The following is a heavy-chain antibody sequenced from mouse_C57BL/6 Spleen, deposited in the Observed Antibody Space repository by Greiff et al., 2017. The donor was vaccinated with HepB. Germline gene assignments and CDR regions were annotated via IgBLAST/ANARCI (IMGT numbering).Heavy chain of an antibody. CDR2: INPNNGGT. J-gene: IGHJ4*01. Sequence: VQLQQSGPELVKPGASVKMSCKASGYTFTDYNMHWVKQSHGKSLEWIGYINPNNGGTSYNQKFKGKATLTVNKSSSTAYMELRSLTSEDSAVYYCARERDYEGGKNYAMDYWGQGTSVTVSS. CDR1: GYTFTDYN. D-gene: IGHD2-4*01. V-gene: IGHV1-22*01. CDR3: ARERDYEGGKNYAMDY.